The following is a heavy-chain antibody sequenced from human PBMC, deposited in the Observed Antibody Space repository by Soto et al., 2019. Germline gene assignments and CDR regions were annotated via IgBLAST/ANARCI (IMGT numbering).Heavy chain of an antibody. J-gene: IGHJ4*02. V-gene: IGHV1-18*04. D-gene: IGHD5-12*01. Sequence: ASVKVSCKASGYTFTSYGISWVRQAPGQGLEWMGWISAYNGNTNYAQKLQGRVTMTTDTSTSTAYMELRSLRSDDTAVYYCARDWGHSGYDGKHYFDYWGQGTLVTVSS. CDR2: ISAYNGNT. CDR1: GYTFTSYG. CDR3: ARDWGHSGYDGKHYFDY.